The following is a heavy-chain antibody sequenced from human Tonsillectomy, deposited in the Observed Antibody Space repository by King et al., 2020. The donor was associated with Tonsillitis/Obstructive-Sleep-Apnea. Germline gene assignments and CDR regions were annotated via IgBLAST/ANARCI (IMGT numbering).Heavy chain of an antibody. V-gene: IGHV3-7*03. D-gene: IGHD5-24*01. CDR2: IKLDGREK. J-gene: IGHJ3*02. Sequence: VQLVESGGGLVQPGGSLRLSCAASGFTFSSYWMSWVRQAPGKGLEWVANIKLDGREKYYVDSVKGRFTISRDNAKNSLYLQMNSRRAEDTAVYYCARPNTDGYNTHIWGQGTMVTVSS. CDR3: ARPNTDGYNTHI. CDR1: GFTFSSYW.